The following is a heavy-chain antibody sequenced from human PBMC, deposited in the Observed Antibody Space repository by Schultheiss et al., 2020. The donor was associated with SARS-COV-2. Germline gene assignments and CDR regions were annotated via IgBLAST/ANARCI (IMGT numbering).Heavy chain of an antibody. D-gene: IGHD2-15*01. CDR1: RGSISGYY. CDR3: ARDSYCSGGSCFDWFFDL. Sequence: SETLSLTCTVSRGSISGYYWSWIRQTPGKGLEWIGYIYYSGSTNYNPSLRNRVTISADTSANQFSLKLRSLTAADTAVYYCARDSYCSGGSCFDWFFDLWGRGTLVTVS. CDR2: IYYSGST. V-gene: IGHV4-59*01. J-gene: IGHJ2*01.